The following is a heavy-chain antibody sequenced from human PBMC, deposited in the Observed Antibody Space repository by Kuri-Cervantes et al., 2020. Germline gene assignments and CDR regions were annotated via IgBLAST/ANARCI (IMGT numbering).Heavy chain of an antibody. V-gene: IGHV4-31*02. CDR3: ARMDGSGSYYNGIRNYGMDV. J-gene: IGHJ6*02. CDR1: GGSISSGGYY. CDR2: IYYSGST. D-gene: IGHD3-10*01. Sequence: SCTVSGGSISSGGYYWSWIRQHPGKGLEWIGYIYYSGSTYYNPSLKSRVTISVDTSKNQFPLKLSSVTAADTAVYYCARMDGSGSYYNGIRNYGMDVWGQGTTVTVSS.